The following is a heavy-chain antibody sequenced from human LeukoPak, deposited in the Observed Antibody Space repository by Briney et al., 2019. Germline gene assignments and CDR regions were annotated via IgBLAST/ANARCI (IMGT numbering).Heavy chain of an antibody. D-gene: IGHD2-2*01. CDR1: GYTFTSYG. J-gene: IGHJ4*02. V-gene: IGHV1-8*02. CDR2: MNPNSGNT. CDR3: AREVHTAAIDY. Sequence: GASVKVSCKASGYTFTSYGISWVRQAPGQGLEWMGWMNPNSGNTGYAQKFQGRVTMTRNTSISTAYMELSSLRSEDTAVYYCAREVHTAAIDYWGQGTLVTVSS.